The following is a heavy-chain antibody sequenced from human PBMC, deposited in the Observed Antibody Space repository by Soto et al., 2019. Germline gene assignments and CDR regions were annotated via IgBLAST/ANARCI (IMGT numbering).Heavy chain of an antibody. CDR3: ARSGHAFVGAV. V-gene: IGHV4-59*01. CDR1: GASMSDYH. Sequence: SETLSLTCTVYGASMSDYHGSWIRQSPGKGLEHIGYLHSSGFAEYNPSLKSRVTISMDTSRNQFSLKLRFVTAADTAIYYCARSGHAFVGAVWGQGVLVTVSS. D-gene: IGHD1-26*01. CDR2: LHSSGFA. J-gene: IGHJ4*02.